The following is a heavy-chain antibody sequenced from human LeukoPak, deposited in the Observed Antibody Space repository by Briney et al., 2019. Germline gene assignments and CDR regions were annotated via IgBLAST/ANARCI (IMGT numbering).Heavy chain of an antibody. CDR1: GYSFTGNY. V-gene: IGHV1-8*02. CDR3: ARVSMRVRGARRFDP. CDR2: MSPDSGNT. Sequence: ASVKVSCKASGYSFTGNYMHWVRQAPGQGLEWMGWMSPDSGNTGYAQKFQGRVTMTRDTSISTAYLDLSSLTSEDTAVYYCARVSMRVRGARRFDPWGQGTLVTVSS. D-gene: IGHD3-10*01. J-gene: IGHJ5*02.